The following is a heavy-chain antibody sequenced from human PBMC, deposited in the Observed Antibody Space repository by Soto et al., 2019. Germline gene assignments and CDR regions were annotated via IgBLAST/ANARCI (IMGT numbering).Heavy chain of an antibody. Sequence: ETLSLTCTVSGGSITTSRYYWGWIRQPPGKGLEWIGYIYYSGSTYYNPSLKSRVTISADTSKNQFSLKLSSVTAADTAVYYCARRGYSYAYGYFDPWGQGTLVTVSS. J-gene: IGHJ5*02. CDR1: GGSITTSRYY. CDR2: IYYSGST. V-gene: IGHV4-39*01. CDR3: ARRGYSYAYGYFDP. D-gene: IGHD5-18*01.